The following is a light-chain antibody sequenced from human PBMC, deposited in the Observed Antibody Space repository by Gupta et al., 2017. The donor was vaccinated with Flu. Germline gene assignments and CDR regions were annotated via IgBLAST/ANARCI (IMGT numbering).Light chain of an antibody. CDR3: QQYYDNPPT. CDR1: QDITNS. J-gene: IGKJ2*01. CDR2: AAA. Sequence: DIQMTQSPSSLYAFVGDRVTITCRASQDITNSLVWFQQKAGKAPKSLIFAAATLQSGGPSRFSGGGAGKVITLTISSLHPEDFATYYCQQYYDNPPTFGRGTKLGIK. V-gene: IGKV1-16*01.